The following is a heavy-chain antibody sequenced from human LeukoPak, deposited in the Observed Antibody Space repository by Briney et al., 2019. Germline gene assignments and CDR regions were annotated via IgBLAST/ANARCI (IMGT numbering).Heavy chain of an antibody. CDR1: GFTFSSYS. Sequence: GGSLRLSCAASGFTFSSYSMNWVRQAPGKGLEWVSSISSSSSYIYYADSVKGRFTISRDNAKNSLYLQMNSLRAEDTAVYYRARGRGKGTYYYDSSGYSHWYFDLWGRGTLVTVSS. CDR3: ARGRGKGTYYYDSSGYSHWYFDL. V-gene: IGHV3-21*01. CDR2: ISSSSSYI. D-gene: IGHD3-22*01. J-gene: IGHJ2*01.